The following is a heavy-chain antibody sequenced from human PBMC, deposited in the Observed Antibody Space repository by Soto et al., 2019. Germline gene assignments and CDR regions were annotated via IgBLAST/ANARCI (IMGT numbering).Heavy chain of an antibody. Sequence: EVQLVESGGGLVKPGGSLRLSCAASGFTFSSYSMNWVRQAPGKGLEWVSSISSSSSYIYYADSVKGRFTISRDNAKNSLYLQMNSLRAEDTAVYYCARDGYSSSYYYYYMDVWGKGTTVTVSS. CDR3: ARDGYSSSYYYYYMDV. J-gene: IGHJ6*03. D-gene: IGHD6-13*01. CDR2: ISSSSSYI. V-gene: IGHV3-21*01. CDR1: GFTFSSYS.